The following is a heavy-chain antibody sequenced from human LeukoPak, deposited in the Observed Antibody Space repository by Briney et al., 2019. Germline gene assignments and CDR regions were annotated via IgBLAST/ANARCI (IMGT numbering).Heavy chain of an antibody. D-gene: IGHD3-3*01. V-gene: IGHV1-8*01. CDR3: ARTDYDFWSGYHYYFDY. CDR1: GYTFTSYD. Sequence: ASVKVSCKASGYTFTSYDINWVRQATGQGLEWMGWMNPNSGNTGYAQKFQGRVTMTRNTSISTAYMELSRLRSDDTAVYYCARTDYDFWSGYHYYFDYWGQGTLVTVSS. CDR2: MNPNSGNT. J-gene: IGHJ4*02.